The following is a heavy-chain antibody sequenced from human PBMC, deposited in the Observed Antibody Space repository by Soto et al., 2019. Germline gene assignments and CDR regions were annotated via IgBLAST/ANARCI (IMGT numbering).Heavy chain of an antibody. CDR1: GGTFSSYA. CDR3: ASTPLYQLLLRFDP. D-gene: IGHD2-2*01. J-gene: IGHJ5*02. V-gene: IGHV1-69*12. Sequence: QVQLVQSGAEVKKPGSSLKVSCKASGGTFSSYAISWVRQAPGQGLEWMGGIIPIFGTANYAQKFQGRVTITADESTSTAYMELSSLRSEDTAVYYCASTPLYQLLLRFDPWGQGTLVTVSS. CDR2: IIPIFGTA.